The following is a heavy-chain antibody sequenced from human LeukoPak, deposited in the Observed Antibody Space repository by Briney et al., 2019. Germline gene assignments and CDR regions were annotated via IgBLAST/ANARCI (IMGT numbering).Heavy chain of an antibody. CDR2: IKQDGSEK. J-gene: IGHJ4*02. Sequence: QSGGSLRLSCAASGFTFSSYWMSWVRQAPGKGLEWVANIKQDGSEKYYVDSVKGRFTISRDNAKNSLYLQMNSLRAEDTAVYYCARVPGWLQFFSSGYFDYWGQGTLVTVSS. D-gene: IGHD5-24*01. V-gene: IGHV3-7*01. CDR3: ARVPGWLQFFSSGYFDY. CDR1: GFTFSSYW.